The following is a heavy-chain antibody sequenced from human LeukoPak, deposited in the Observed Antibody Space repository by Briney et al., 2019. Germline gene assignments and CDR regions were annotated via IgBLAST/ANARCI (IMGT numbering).Heavy chain of an antibody. Sequence: GGSLRLSCAASGFTFSDFSMNWVRQAPGKGLEWLSYISSSSGTIWYADSVKGRFTSSRDNSKNSLYLQMNSLRAEDTAVYYCAKDLSSGSFFYYFDYRGQGTLVTVSS. CDR3: AKDLSSGSFFYYFDY. CDR2: ISSSSGTI. D-gene: IGHD1-26*01. J-gene: IGHJ4*02. V-gene: IGHV3-48*01. CDR1: GFTFSDFS.